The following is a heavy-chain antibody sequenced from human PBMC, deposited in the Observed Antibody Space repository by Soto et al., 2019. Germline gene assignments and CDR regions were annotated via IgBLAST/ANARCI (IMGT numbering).Heavy chain of an antibody. CDR1: GGTFRSYS. CDR2: IIPIFDIT. J-gene: IGHJ6*01. D-gene: IGHD3-22*01. V-gene: IGHV1-69*01. Sequence: QVQLVQSGAEVKKPGSSVKVSCKASGGTFRSYSISWVRQAPGQGLEWMGGIIPIFDITNYAQKFQGRVTITADESTSTAYMELSSLGSDDTAVYYCARPEEGGYSSNHHYYYALDFW. CDR3: ARPEEGGYSSNHHYYYALDF.